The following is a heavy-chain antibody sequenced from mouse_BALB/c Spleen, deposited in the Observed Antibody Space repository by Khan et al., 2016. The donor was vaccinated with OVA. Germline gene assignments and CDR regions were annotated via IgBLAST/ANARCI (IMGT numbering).Heavy chain of an antibody. CDR3: AREASSWDFSFPY. V-gene: IGHV1S136*01. CDR1: GYTFTNYV. CDR2: IKPDNAGT. J-gene: IGHJ3*01. Sequence: VQLQQPGPELVEPGASVKMSCKASGYTFTNYVIHWVKQKPGQGLEWIGYIKPDNAGTRYNEKFKGKATLTSDISSTSAYMELLSLTSEDSAVYYCAREASSWDFSFPYWGQGTLVTVSA. D-gene: IGHD4-1*01.